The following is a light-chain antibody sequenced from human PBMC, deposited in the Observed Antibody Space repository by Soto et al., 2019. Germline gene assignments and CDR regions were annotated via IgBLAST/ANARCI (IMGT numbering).Light chain of an antibody. Sequence: IQMTQSPSTLSASVGYRVTITCRASQSISSWLAWYQQKPGKAPKXLMYKASSLESGVPSRFSGSGSGTEGTITISSLQQDDGATYYCQHYNSYSEAFGQGTKVDIK. J-gene: IGKJ1*01. CDR3: QHYNSYSEA. CDR2: KAS. CDR1: QSISSW. V-gene: IGKV1-5*03.